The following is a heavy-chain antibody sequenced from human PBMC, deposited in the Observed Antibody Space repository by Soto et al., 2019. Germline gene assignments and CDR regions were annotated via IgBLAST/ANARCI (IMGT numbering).Heavy chain of an antibody. CDR3: ATPLRYQYGMDV. V-gene: IGHV1-18*01. CDR2: ISAYNGNT. Sequence: QVQLVQSGAEVKKPGASVKVSCKASVYTFTSYGISWVRQAAGQGLEWMGWISAYNGNTNYAQKLPGRVTMTTYTSMSTAYMELRSLRSDDTAVYYCATPLRYQYGMDVWGQGTTVTVSS. J-gene: IGHJ6*02. CDR1: VYTFTSYG. D-gene: IGHD3-9*01.